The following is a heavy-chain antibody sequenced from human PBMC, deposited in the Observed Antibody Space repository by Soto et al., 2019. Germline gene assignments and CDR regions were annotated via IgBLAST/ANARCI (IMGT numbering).Heavy chain of an antibody. D-gene: IGHD3-22*01. CDR1: GDSISTFY. CDR3: ARGRTVRNYADDSSDYFYFFDY. Sequence: AEPLSLTCTVSGDSISTFYWGWMRQSPGKELEWIGYVYYTGSTNYNPSLKSRVTISVDRSKNQFSLKLTSANAADTAVYYCARGRTVRNYADDSSDYFYFFDYWGKGNEVTVTS. CDR2: VYYTGST. J-gene: IGHJ4*02. V-gene: IGHV4-59*01.